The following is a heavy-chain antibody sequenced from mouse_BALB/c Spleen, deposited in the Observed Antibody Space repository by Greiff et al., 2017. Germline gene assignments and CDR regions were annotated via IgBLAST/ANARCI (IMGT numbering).Heavy chain of an antibody. Sequence: QVQLQQSGAELMKPGASVKISCKATGYTFSSYWIEWVKQRPGHGLEWIGEILPGSGSTNYNEKFKGKATFTADTSSNTAYMQLSSLTSEDSAVYYCARGGTTPQAWFAYWGQGTLVTVSA. V-gene: IGHV1-9*01. J-gene: IGHJ3*01. CDR1: GYTFSSYW. D-gene: IGHD1-1*01. CDR2: ILPGSGST. CDR3: ARGGTTPQAWFAY.